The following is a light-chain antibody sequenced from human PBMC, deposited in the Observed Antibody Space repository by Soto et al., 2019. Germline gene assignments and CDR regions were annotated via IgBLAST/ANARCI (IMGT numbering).Light chain of an antibody. CDR2: GAS. Sequence: EIVLTQSPGTLSLSPGERATLSCRASQSVSSSYLAWYQQNPGQAPRLLIYGASSRATSIPDRFSGSGSRTDFTLTISRLEPEDCAVYYCQQYGSSPLTFGGGTKVEIK. V-gene: IGKV3-20*01. J-gene: IGKJ4*01. CDR3: QQYGSSPLT. CDR1: QSVSSSY.